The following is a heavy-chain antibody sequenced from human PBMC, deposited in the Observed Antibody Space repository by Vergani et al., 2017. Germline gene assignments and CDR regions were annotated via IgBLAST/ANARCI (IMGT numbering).Heavy chain of an antibody. CDR3: ARVDGDYDFWSGYYTGGWFDP. CDR2: ISAYNGNT. CDR1: GYTFTGYY. J-gene: IGHJ5*02. D-gene: IGHD3-3*01. V-gene: IGHV1-18*04. Sequence: QVQLVQSGAEVKKPGASVKVSCKASGYTFTGYYMHWVRQAPGQGLEWMGWISAYNGNTNYAQKLQGRVTMTTDTSTSTAYMELRSLRSDDTAVYYCARVDGDYDFWSGYYTGGWFDPWGQGTLVTVSS.